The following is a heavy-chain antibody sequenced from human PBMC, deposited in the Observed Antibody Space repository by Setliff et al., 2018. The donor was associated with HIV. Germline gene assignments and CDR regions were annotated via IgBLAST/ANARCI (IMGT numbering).Heavy chain of an antibody. CDR2: INHSGGT. CDR1: GGSFSGDS. Sequence: WETLSLTCNVYGGSFSGDSWNWIRQPPGKGLEWIGEINHSGGTKYNPSLKSRVTISVDMSKNHFSLSLTSVTAADTAIYFCARKGWNAYEAFDYWGQGSLVTSPQ. V-gene: IGHV4-34*01. D-gene: IGHD1-1*01. CDR3: ARKGWNAYEAFDY. J-gene: IGHJ4*02.